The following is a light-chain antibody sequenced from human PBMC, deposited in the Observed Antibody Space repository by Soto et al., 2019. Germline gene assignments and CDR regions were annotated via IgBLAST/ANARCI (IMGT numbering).Light chain of an antibody. Sequence: SYELTQPPSLSVAPGKTARITCGGNNSGSKSVHWYQQKPGQSPVLVIYYDSGRPSGIPERFSGSNSGNTATLTISRVEAGDEADYYCQVWDSSSEHVVFGGGTKLTVL. CDR1: NSGSKS. CDR3: QVWDSSSEHVV. V-gene: IGLV3-21*04. CDR2: YDS. J-gene: IGLJ2*01.